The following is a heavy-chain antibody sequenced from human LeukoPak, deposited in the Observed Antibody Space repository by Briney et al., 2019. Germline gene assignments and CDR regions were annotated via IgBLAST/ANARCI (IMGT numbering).Heavy chain of an antibody. CDR3: ASITINAFDI. CDR1: GSSISSYY. J-gene: IGHJ3*02. Sequence: SETLSLTCTVSGSSISSYYWSWIRQPPAKGLEWIGYIYYSGSTNYNPSLKSRVTISVDTSKNQFSLKLSSVTAADTAVYYCASITINAFDIWGQGTMVTVSS. V-gene: IGHV4-59*01. CDR2: IYYSGST. D-gene: IGHD3-10*01.